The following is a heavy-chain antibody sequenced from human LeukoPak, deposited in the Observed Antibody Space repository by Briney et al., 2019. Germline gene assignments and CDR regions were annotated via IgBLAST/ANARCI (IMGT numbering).Heavy chain of an antibody. Sequence: PSETLSLTCAVYGGSFSGYYWSWIRQPPGKGLEWIGEINHSGGTNYNPSLKSRVTISVDTSKNQFSLKLSSVTAADTAVYYCARDANYYDSSGYAFDIWGQGTMVTVSS. J-gene: IGHJ3*02. CDR1: GGSFSGYY. V-gene: IGHV4-34*01. CDR3: ARDANYYDSSGYAFDI. CDR2: INHSGGT. D-gene: IGHD3-22*01.